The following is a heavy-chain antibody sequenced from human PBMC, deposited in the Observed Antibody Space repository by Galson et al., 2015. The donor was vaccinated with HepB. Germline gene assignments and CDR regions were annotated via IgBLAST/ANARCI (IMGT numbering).Heavy chain of an antibody. J-gene: IGHJ5*02. CDR2: ISSSSSYI. CDR1: GFTFSSYS. CDR3: ASSTDGSGRVFDP. D-gene: IGHD3-10*01. V-gene: IGHV3-21*01. Sequence: SLRLSCAASGFTFSSYSMNWVRQAPGKGLEWVSSISSSSSYIYYADSVKGRFTISSDNAKNSLYLQMNSVRADDTAVYYCASSTDGSGRVFDPWGQGTLVTVSS.